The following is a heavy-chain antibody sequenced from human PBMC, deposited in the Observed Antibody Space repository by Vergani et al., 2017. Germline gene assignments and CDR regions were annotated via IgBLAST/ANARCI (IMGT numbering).Heavy chain of an antibody. CDR2: IDYSGDI. CDR1: GGSFSDFY. J-gene: IGHJ5*02. Sequence: QVQIQQWGAGLLKPSDTLSLTCAVYGGSFSDFYCSWVRQSPGKGLEWIGEIDYSGDINYNPSFQSRATVSVDRSNNQFSLRLSSVTAADTAMYYCARRSTVGTPLRCFYPWGQGTLVVVSS. V-gene: IGHV4-34*02. CDR3: ARRSTVGTPLRCFYP. D-gene: IGHD4-11*01.